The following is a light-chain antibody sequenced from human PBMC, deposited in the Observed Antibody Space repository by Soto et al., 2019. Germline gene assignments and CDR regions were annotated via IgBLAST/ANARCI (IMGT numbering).Light chain of an antibody. J-gene: IGKJ1*01. Sequence: IQMTQSPSSLSASVGDRVTITCRAIQSISSYLNWYQQKPGKAPKLLIYAASSLQSGVPSRFSGSGSGTEFTLTISSLQSEDFAVYYCQQYNNWPWTFGQGTKVDI. CDR1: QSISSY. CDR2: AAS. CDR3: QQYNNWPWT. V-gene: IGKV1-39*01.